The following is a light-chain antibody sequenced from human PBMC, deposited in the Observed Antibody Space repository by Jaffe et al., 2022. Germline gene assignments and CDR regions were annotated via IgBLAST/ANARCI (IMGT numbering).Light chain of an antibody. CDR3: QQGYTVPYT. CDR2: PAS. V-gene: IGKV1-39*01. J-gene: IGKJ2*01. Sequence: DIQMTQSPSSLSASVGDRVTMTCRASQNINNYLIWYQQKPGQPPKLLMYPASTLQSGVPSRFSGSGSGTDFTLTITNLRPEDFATYYCQQGYTVPYTFGQGTKVDIK. CDR1: QNINNY.